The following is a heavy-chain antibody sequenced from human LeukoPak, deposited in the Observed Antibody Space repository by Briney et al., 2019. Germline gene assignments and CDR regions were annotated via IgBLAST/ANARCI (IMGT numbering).Heavy chain of an antibody. D-gene: IGHD4-17*01. J-gene: IGHJ4*02. CDR2: TYYRSKWYN. Sequence: SQTLSLTCAISGDIVSSNSAAWNWIRQSPSRGLEWLGRTYYRSKWYNDYAVSVKSRITINPDTSKNQFSLQLNSVTPEDTAVYYCARSTTVPDYSTFDYWGQGTLVTVSS. CDR1: GDIVSSNSAA. CDR3: ARSTTVPDYSTFDY. V-gene: IGHV6-1*01.